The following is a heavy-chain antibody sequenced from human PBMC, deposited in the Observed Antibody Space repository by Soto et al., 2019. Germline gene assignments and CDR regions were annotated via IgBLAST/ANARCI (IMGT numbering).Heavy chain of an antibody. CDR1: GYTFTSYA. CDR3: ARLYDSSGYYYGSIGY. Sequence: QVQLVQSGAEVKKPGASVKVSCKASGYTFTSYAMHWVRQAPGQRLEWMGWINAGNGNTKYSQKFQGRVTITRDTSASTAYMELSSLRSEDTAVYYCARLYDSSGYYYGSIGYWGQGTLVTVSS. D-gene: IGHD3-22*01. CDR2: INAGNGNT. V-gene: IGHV1-3*01. J-gene: IGHJ4*02.